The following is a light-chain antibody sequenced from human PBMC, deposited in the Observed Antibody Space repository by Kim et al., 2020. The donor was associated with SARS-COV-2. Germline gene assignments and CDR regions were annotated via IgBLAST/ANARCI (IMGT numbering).Light chain of an antibody. V-gene: IGKV3-11*01. CDR2: DAS. CDR3: QQRESWPLT. Sequence: SPGERATISCRASRSVTTNLAWYHQKPGQPPRLLTYDASNRATGIPARFSGSGSGTEFTLTISSLEPEDFAVYYCQQRESWPLTFGGGTKVDIK. CDR1: RSVTTN. J-gene: IGKJ4*01.